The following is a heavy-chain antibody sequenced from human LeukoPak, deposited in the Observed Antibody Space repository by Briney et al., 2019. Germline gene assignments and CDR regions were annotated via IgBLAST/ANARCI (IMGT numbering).Heavy chain of an antibody. CDR1: GGSISNSGGFY. CDR3: ARISQSSGGFFY. Sequence: SATQSLTCTVSGGSISNSGGFYWSWIRQHPGVGLEWIGFISYRRSTYYNPSLKSPVSMSVDTSRSQLSLRLASVTDEDTAVYYCARISQSSGGFFYWGQGTLVTVSS. V-gene: IGHV4-31*02. J-gene: IGHJ4*02. CDR2: ISYRRST. D-gene: IGHD2-15*01.